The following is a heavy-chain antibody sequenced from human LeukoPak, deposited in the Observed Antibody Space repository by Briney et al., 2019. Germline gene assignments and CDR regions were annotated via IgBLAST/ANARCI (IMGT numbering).Heavy chain of an antibody. CDR1: GFTFSSYG. CDR3: AKDTSHYYDSSGYSGGYFDY. J-gene: IGHJ4*02. CDR2: ISYDGSNK. V-gene: IGHV3-30*18. Sequence: PGGSLRLSCAASGFTFSSYGMHWVRQAPGKGLEWVAVISYDGSNKYYADSVKGRFTISRDNSKNTLYLQMNSLRAEDTAVYYCAKDTSHYYDSSGYSGGYFDYWGQGTLVTVSS. D-gene: IGHD3-22*01.